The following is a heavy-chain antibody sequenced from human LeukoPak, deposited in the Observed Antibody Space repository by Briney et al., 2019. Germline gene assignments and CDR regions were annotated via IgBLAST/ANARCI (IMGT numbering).Heavy chain of an antibody. CDR2: IIPIFGTA. D-gene: IGHD1-26*01. Sequence: GASVKVSCKASGGTFSSYAISWVRQAPGQGLEWMGGIIPIFGTANYAQKFQGRVTITADKSTSTAYMELSSLRSEDTAVYYCASLYSGSYLHAFDIWGQGTMVTVSS. J-gene: IGHJ3*02. CDR1: GGTFSSYA. V-gene: IGHV1-69*06. CDR3: ASLYSGSYLHAFDI.